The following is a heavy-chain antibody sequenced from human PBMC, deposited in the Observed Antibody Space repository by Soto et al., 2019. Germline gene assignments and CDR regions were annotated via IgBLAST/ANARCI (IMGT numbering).Heavy chain of an antibody. CDR3: ARGISNYYGSGSYYTIYYYYYYYMDV. D-gene: IGHD3-10*01. CDR2: IYYSGST. J-gene: IGHJ6*03. Sequence: SETLSLTCTVSGGSISSYYWSWLGQRPGKGLEWSGYIYYSGSTNYNPSLKSRVTISVDTSKNQFSLKLSSVTAADTAVYYCARGISNYYGSGSYYTIYYYYYYYMDVWGKGTTVT. V-gene: IGHV4-59*01. CDR1: GGSISSYY.